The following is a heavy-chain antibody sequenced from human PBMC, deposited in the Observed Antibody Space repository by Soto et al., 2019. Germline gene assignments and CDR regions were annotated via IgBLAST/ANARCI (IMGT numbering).Heavy chain of an antibody. V-gene: IGHV1-69*13. CDR2: IIPILTTP. Sequence: GASVKVSCKASGGTFSIYGFSWVRQAPGQGPEWIGGIIPILTTPNYAQKFLGRVTIVADESTTTVYMELSSLEFEDTAVYYCATSVGIAPTGEDGMDVWGQGTSVTVSS. D-gene: IGHD2-8*02. J-gene: IGHJ6*02. CDR1: GGTFSIYG. CDR3: ATSVGIAPTGEDGMDV.